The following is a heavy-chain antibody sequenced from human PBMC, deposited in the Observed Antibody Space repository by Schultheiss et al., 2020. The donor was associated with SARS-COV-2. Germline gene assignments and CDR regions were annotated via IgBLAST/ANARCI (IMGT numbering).Heavy chain of an antibody. Sequence: SQTLSLTCTVSGGSISSSSYYWGWIRQPPGKGLEWIGEINHSGSTNYNPSLKSRVTMSVDTSKNQFSLKLSSVTAADTAVYYCARDSCSSTSCYPYWYFDLWGRGTLVTVSS. CDR1: GGSISSSSYY. D-gene: IGHD2-2*01. CDR2: INHSGST. CDR3: ARDSCSSTSCYPYWYFDL. J-gene: IGHJ2*01. V-gene: IGHV4-39*07.